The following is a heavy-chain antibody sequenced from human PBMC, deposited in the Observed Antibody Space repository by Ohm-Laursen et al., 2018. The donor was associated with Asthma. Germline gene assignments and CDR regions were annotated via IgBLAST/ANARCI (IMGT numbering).Heavy chain of an antibody. J-gene: IGHJ3*02. D-gene: IGHD2-21*02. CDR1: GYTFSRYS. V-gene: IGHV3-30*03. CDR2: ISYDGSNK. CDR3: ARRDFSGGDPSAAFDI. Sequence: SLRLSCSASGYTFSRYSMHWVRQAPGKGLEWVAVISYDGSNKYYADSVKGRFTISRDNSKNTLYMQMNSLRAEDTAVYYCARRDFSGGDPSAAFDIWGQGTMVTVSS.